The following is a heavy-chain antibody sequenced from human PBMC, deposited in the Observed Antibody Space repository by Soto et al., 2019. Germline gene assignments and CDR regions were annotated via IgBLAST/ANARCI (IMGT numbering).Heavy chain of an antibody. CDR3: ARVYGDYASDY. J-gene: IGHJ4*02. D-gene: IGHD4-17*01. V-gene: IGHV3-30-3*01. CDR2: ISYDGSNK. CDR1: GFTFRSYA. Sequence: LRLSCAASGFTFRSYAMHWVRQAPGKGLEWVAVISYDGSNKYYADSVKGRFTISRDNSKNTLYLQMNSLRAEDTAVYYCARVYGDYASDYWGQGTLVTVSS.